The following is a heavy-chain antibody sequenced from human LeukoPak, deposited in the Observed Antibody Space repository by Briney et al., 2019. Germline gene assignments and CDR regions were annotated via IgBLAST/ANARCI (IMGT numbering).Heavy chain of an antibody. CDR2: ISYDGSNK. Sequence: GGSLRLSCAASGFTFSSYAMHWVRQAPGKGLEWVAVISYDGSNKYYADSVRGRFTISRDNSKNTLYLQMNSLRSDDTAVYYCARDRYYGSGSYFLPLFDYWGQGTLVTVSS. CDR3: ARDRYYGSGSYFLPLFDY. V-gene: IGHV3-30*04. D-gene: IGHD3-10*01. CDR1: GFTFSSYA. J-gene: IGHJ4*02.